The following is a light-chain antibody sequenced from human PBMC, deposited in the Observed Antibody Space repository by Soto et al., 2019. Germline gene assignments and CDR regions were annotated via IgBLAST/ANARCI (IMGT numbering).Light chain of an antibody. CDR3: SSYTPSSTLYV. Sequence: QSVLTQPASVSGSPGQSIAIFCTGTSSDVGGYTYVSWYQQHPGKAPKLIIYDVSNRPSGVSNRFSGSKSGNTASLTISGLQAEDEADYYCSSYTPSSTLYVFGSGTKVTVL. J-gene: IGLJ1*01. CDR2: DVS. CDR1: SSDVGGYTY. V-gene: IGLV2-14*03.